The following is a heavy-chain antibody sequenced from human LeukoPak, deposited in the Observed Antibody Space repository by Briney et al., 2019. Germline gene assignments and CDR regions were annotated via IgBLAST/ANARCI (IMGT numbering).Heavy chain of an antibody. D-gene: IGHD4-17*01. J-gene: IGHJ4*02. CDR1: GFTFSSYA. CDR2: IYSGGST. V-gene: IGHV3-53*01. Sequence: GGSLRLSCAASGFTFSSYAMNWVRQAPGKGLEWVSVIYSGGSTYYADSVKGRFTISRDNSKNTLYLQMNSLRAEDTAVYYCAREVDDYGDYLRNYWGQGTLVTVSS. CDR3: AREVDDYGDYLRNY.